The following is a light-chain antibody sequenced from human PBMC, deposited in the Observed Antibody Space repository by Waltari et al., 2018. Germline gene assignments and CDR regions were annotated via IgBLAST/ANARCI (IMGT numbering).Light chain of an antibody. Sequence: EIVLTQSPGTLSLSPGERATLSCRASQSVSTSQLAWYQPKAGQAPRLLIYDAFRRATGSPDRFCCSGCQREFTLTIISLAPDDVAVYYCQQHGSSPRTFGQGTKLEIQ. V-gene: IGKV3-20*01. J-gene: IGKJ2*01. CDR1: QSVSTSQ. CDR2: DAF. CDR3: QQHGSSPRT.